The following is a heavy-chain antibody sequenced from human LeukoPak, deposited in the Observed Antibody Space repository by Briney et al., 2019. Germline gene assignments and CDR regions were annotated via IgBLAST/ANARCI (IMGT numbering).Heavy chain of an antibody. CDR2: INHSGST. J-gene: IGHJ3*02. D-gene: IGHD5-12*01. Sequence: SETLSLTCAVYGGSFSGYYWSWIRQPPGKGLEWIGEINHSGSTNYNPSLKSRVTISVDTSKNQFSLKLSSVTAADTAVYYCASGAGYDAFDIWGQGTMVTVSS. CDR3: ASGAGYDAFDI. CDR1: GGSFSGYY. V-gene: IGHV4-34*01.